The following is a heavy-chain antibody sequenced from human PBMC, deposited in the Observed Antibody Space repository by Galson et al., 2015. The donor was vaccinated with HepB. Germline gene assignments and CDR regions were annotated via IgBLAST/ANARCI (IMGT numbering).Heavy chain of an antibody. CDR2: ISYDGSNK. Sequence: SLRLSCAASGFTFSSYGMHGVRQAPGKGLEWVAVISYDGSNKYYADSVKGRFTISRDNSKNTLYLQMNSLRAEDTAVYYCAKGAGMATTHYYYYMDVWGKGTTVTVSS. CDR3: AKGAGMATTHYYYYMDV. CDR1: GFTFSSYG. J-gene: IGHJ6*03. D-gene: IGHD5-24*01. V-gene: IGHV3-30*18.